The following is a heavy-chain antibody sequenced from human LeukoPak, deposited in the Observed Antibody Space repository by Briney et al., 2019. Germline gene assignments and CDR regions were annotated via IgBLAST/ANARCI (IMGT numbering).Heavy chain of an antibody. J-gene: IGHJ4*02. CDR2: IRGNGST. Sequence: PGGSLRLSCAASGFTFSTYAMSWVRQAPGKGLEWVSAIRGNGSTYYADSVKGRFTISRENAESSLYLQMNSLRAEDTAVYYCARGGIQVSGIDEFDYWGQGTLVTVSS. V-gene: IGHV3-23*01. CDR1: GFTFSTYA. D-gene: IGHD6-19*01. CDR3: ARGGIQVSGIDEFDY.